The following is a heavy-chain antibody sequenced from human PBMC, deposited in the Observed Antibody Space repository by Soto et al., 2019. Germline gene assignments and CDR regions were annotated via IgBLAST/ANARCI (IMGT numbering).Heavy chain of an antibody. CDR2: INPNSGGT. CDR1: GYTFTGYY. J-gene: IGHJ4*02. CDR3: ARVREGLRFLEWPLSDY. V-gene: IGHV1-2*04. D-gene: IGHD3-3*01. Sequence: QVQLVQSGAEVKKPGASVKVSCKASGYTFTGYYMHWVRQAPGQGLEWMGWINPNSGGTNYAQKFQGWVTMTRDTSISTAYMELSRLRSDDTAVYYCARVREGLRFLEWPLSDYWGQGTLVTVSS.